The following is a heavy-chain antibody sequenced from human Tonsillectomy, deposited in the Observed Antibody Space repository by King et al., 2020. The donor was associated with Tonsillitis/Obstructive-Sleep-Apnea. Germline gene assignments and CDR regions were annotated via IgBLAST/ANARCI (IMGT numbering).Heavy chain of an antibody. CDR1: GFTFSSYA. CDR2: ISYDGSNK. V-gene: IGHV3-30*04. CDR3: AREGSPNWGSDIGY. D-gene: IGHD7-27*01. Sequence: VQLVESGGGVVQPGRSLRLSCAASGFTFSSYAMHWVRQAPGKGLEWVAVISYDGSNKYYADSVKGRFTISRDNSKNTLYLQMNSLRAEDTAVYYCAREGSPNWGSDIGYWGQGTLVTVSS. J-gene: IGHJ4*02.